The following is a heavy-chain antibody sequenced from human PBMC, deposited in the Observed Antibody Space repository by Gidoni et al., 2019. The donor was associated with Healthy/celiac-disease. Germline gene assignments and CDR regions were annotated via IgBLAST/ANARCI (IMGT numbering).Heavy chain of an antibody. Sequence: EVQLVESGGGLVKPGGSLRLPSAASGFTFSSYSMHWVRQATGKGLEWVSSISSSSSYIYYADSVKGRFTISRDNAKNSLYLQMNSLRAEDTAVYYCARDRARYCSGGSCSTHWGQGTLVTVSS. CDR1: GFTFSSYS. J-gene: IGHJ4*02. CDR3: ARDRARYCSGGSCSTH. V-gene: IGHV3-21*01. D-gene: IGHD2-15*01. CDR2: ISSSSSYI.